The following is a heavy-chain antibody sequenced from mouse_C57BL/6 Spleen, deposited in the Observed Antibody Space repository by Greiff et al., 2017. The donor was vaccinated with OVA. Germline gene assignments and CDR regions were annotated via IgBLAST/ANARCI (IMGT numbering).Heavy chain of an antibody. CDR2: IDPANGNT. CDR3: ARTQLSYAMDY. D-gene: IGHD4-1*02. J-gene: IGHJ4*01. Sequence: VQLQQSVAELVRPGASVKLSCTASGFHIKNTYMHWVKQRPEQGLEWIGRIDPANGNTKYAPKFQGKATITADTSSNTAYLQLSSLTSEDTAIYYCARTQLSYAMDYWGQGTSVTVSS. V-gene: IGHV14-3*01. CDR1: GFHIKNTY.